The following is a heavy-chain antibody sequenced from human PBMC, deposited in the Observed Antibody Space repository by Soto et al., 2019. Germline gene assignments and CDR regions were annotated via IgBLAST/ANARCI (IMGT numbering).Heavy chain of an antibody. CDR2: IKNSGST. J-gene: IGHJ5*02. D-gene: IGHD6-13*01. CDR1: GGSFSSYY. V-gene: IGHV4-34*01. CDR3: ARSGRQQVVRRNWCDP. Sequence: QVQLQQWGAGLLKPSETLSLTCAVYGGSFSSYYWSWIRQPPGKGLEWIGVIKNSGSTDYNPSLSRRVTMSVDTSKNQFSLNLSSVTAADMAVYYCARSGRQQVVRRNWCDPWGQGTLVTFSS.